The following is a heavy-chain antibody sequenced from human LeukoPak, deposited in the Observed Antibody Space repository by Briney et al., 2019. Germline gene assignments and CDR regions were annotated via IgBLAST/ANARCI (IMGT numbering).Heavy chain of an antibody. Sequence: GGSLRLSCAASGFTFSNAWMSWVRQAPGKGLEWFGRIKSKTDGGTTDYAAPVKGRFTISRDDSKNTLYLQMNSLKTEDTAVYYCTHNTLSSVGYYYYYMDVWGKGTTVTVSS. V-gene: IGHV3-15*01. D-gene: IGHD4-23*01. CDR3: THNTLSSVGYYYYYMDV. CDR1: GFTFSNAW. J-gene: IGHJ6*03. CDR2: IKSKTDGGTT.